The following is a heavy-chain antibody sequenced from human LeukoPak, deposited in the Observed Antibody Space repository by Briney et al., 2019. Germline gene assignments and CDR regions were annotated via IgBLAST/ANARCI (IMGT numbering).Heavy chain of an antibody. J-gene: IGHJ6*03. D-gene: IGHD6-6*01. Sequence: SETLSLTCTVSGGSISSDNYYWGWMRQTPGKGLDWIGSIYDAASTNYHPSLKSRVTIALDTSKNQVSLRLTSMTAADTAVYYCARLRSSSFYYYYMDVWGKGTTVTVSS. CDR2: IYDAAST. CDR3: ARLRSSSFYYYYMDV. V-gene: IGHV4-39*07. CDR1: GGSISSDNYY.